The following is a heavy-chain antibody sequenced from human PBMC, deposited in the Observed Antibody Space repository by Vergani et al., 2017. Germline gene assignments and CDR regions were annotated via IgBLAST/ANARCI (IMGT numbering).Heavy chain of an antibody. V-gene: IGHV5-51*01. CDR2: IYTGDSEV. D-gene: IGHD3-10*01. J-gene: IGHJ3*01. CDR1: GYIFSNFW. CDR3: ASGGHGSENGEALQL. Sequence: EKQLVQSGSETKKPGESLKISCQAFGYIFSNFWIGWVRQRPGRGLEWMGIIYTGDSEVKSNPTFRGQVIFSVDTSVNTAYLQWRSLQATDTATYFCASGGHGSENGEALQLWGQGTNITVSS.